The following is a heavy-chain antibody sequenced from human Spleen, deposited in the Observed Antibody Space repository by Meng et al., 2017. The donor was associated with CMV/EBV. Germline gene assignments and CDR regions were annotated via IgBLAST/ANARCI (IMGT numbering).Heavy chain of an antibody. V-gene: IGHV1-2*02. CDR1: VYTFTDYS. CDR2: INPTGGVT. CDR3: ARNRPVVTHDY. Sequence: SFKASVYTFTDYSMPWVRQAPGQGLEWMGWINPTGGVTKYAQKFQGRVTMTRDTSVRTIYMELSRLRSDDTAVYYCARNRPVVTHDYWGQGTLVTV. D-gene: IGHD3-22*01. J-gene: IGHJ4*02.